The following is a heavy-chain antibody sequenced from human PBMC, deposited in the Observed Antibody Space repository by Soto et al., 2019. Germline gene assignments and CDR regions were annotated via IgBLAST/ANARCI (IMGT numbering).Heavy chain of an antibody. D-gene: IGHD1-26*01. Sequence: GGSLRLSCTASGFTFDDYSMSWFRQAPGPGLEWVGFIRSKAYGGTTEYAASVKGRFTISRDDSKSIAYLQMNSLKTEDTAVYYCTRDEGDSGSYYVGSWFGPWGQGTLVTVSS. CDR2: IRSKAYGGTT. CDR3: TRDEGDSGSYYVGSWFGP. V-gene: IGHV3-49*03. J-gene: IGHJ5*02. CDR1: GFTFDDYS.